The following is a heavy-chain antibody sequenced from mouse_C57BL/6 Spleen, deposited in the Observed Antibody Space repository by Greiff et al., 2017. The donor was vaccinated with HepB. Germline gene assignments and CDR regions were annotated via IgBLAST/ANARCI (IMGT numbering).Heavy chain of an antibody. CDR2: IYPGSGST. CDR1: GYTFTSYW. J-gene: IGHJ3*01. V-gene: IGHV1-55*01. CDR3: ASFYDDDGGFAY. Sequence: QVQLQPGAELVKPGASVKMSCKASGYTFTSYWITWVKQRPGQGREWIGDIYPGSGSTNYNEKFKSKATLTVDTSSSTAYMQLSSLTSEDTAVYYCASFYDDDGGFAYWGQGTLVTVSA. D-gene: IGHD2-4*01.